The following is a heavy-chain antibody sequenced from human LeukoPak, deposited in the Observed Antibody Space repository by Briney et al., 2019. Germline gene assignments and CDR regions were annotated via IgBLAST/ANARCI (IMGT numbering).Heavy chain of an antibody. V-gene: IGHV4-59*01. Sequence: SETLSLTCTVSGRSISSYYWSSVRQPPGKGLEWLGYIYYSGSTNYNPSLKSRVTISVDTCKNQFSLKLSSVTAADTAVYYCAGNDFWSGYYKSENDYWGQGTLVTVSS. CDR2: IYYSGST. D-gene: IGHD3-3*01. CDR3: AGNDFWSGYYKSENDY. CDR1: GRSISSYY. J-gene: IGHJ4*02.